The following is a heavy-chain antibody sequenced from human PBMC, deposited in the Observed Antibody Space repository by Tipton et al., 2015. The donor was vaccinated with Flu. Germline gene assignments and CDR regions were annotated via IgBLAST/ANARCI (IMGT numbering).Heavy chain of an antibody. CDR2: IYHSGST. CDR1: GYSISSGYY. CDR3: ARVGDSQRHPLAPLLDY. J-gene: IGHJ4*02. V-gene: IGHV4-38-2*01. D-gene: IGHD6-25*01. Sequence: TLSLTCAVSGYSISSGYYWGWIRQPPGKGLEWLGSIYHSGSTYYNPSLKSRVTISVDTSKNQFSLKLSSVTAADTAVYYCARVGDSQRHPLAPLLDYWGQGTLVTVSS.